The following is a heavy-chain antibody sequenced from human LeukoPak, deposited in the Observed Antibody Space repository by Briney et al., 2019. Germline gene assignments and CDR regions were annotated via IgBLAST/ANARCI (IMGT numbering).Heavy chain of an antibody. CDR3: AKDIGGGDCYFDY. CDR2: IPYDGSNK. D-gene: IGHD2-21*02. CDR1: GFTFSSYG. Sequence: GGSLRLSCAASGFTFSSYGMHWVRQAPGKGLEWVAVIPYDGSNKYYADSVKGRFTISRDISKNTLYLQMNSLRAEDTAVYHCAKDIGGGDCYFDYWGQGTLVTVSS. V-gene: IGHV3-30*18. J-gene: IGHJ4*02.